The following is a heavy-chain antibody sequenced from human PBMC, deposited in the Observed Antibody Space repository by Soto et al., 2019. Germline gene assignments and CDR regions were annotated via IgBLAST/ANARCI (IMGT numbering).Heavy chain of an antibody. CDR2: IIPIIGKA. V-gene: IGHV1-69*10. Sequence: SVKVSCKASGGTFSSYAIGWVRQAPGQGLEWMGGIIPIIGKANYAQKFQGRVTITADKSTSTAYMELSSLRSEDTAVYYCARDLGGWHDYWGQGTLVTVSS. CDR1: GGTFSSYA. CDR3: ARDLGGWHDY. J-gene: IGHJ4*02.